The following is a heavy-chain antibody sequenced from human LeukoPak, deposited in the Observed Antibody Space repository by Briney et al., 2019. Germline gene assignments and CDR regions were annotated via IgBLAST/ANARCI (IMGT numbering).Heavy chain of an antibody. CDR3: ARLSRGYAFDI. CDR2: IYYSGST. CDR1: GGSISSGDYY. Sequence: SQTLSLTCTVSGGSISSGDYYWSWIRQPPGKGLEWIGYIYYSGSTSYNPSLKSRVTILVDTSKNQFSLKLSSVTAADTAVYYCARLSRGYAFDIWGQGTMVTVSS. D-gene: IGHD3-10*01. J-gene: IGHJ3*02. V-gene: IGHV4-30-4*08.